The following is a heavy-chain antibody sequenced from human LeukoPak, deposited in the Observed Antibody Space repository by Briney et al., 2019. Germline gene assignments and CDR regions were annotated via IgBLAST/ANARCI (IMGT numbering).Heavy chain of an antibody. CDR3: ASRYGHRADYFDN. D-gene: IGHD4-17*01. CDR1: TASISSDISY. Sequence: SETLSLTCTVSTASISSDISYWSWIRQPAGKGLEWIGRIYTSGSTTYSPSLKSRVTISLDTSNNQFSLKLNSVTAADTGVYYCASRYGHRADYFDNWGQGTQVTVSS. J-gene: IGHJ4*02. CDR2: IYTSGST. V-gene: IGHV4-61*02.